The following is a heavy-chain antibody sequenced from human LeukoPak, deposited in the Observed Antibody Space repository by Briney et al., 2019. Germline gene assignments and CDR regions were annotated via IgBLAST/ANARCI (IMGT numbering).Heavy chain of an antibody. J-gene: IGHJ4*02. D-gene: IGHD3-16*02. CDR1: GGSISSYY. V-gene: IGHV4-4*07. Sequence: PSETLSLTCTVSGGSISSYYWSWIRQPAGKGLEWIGRIYTSGSTNYNPSLKSRVTMSVDTSKNQFSLKLSSVTAADTAVYYCARGSERMITFGGVIAPTFDYWGQGTLVTVSS. CDR3: ARGSERMITFGGVIAPTFDY. CDR2: IYTSGST.